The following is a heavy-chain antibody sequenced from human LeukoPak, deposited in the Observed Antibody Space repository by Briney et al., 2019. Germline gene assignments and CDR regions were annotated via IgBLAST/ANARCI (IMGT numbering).Heavy chain of an antibody. CDR2: ISSSRAII. J-gene: IGHJ6*03. V-gene: IGHV3-48*01. CDR1: GFTFNSYY. CDR3: ARAPRGAYGFGESPYYMDV. D-gene: IGHD3-10*01. Sequence: GSLRLSCAASGFTFNSYYMNWVRQSPGKGLEWLSYISSSRAIIYYADSVKGRFTISRDNAKNSVYLQMNSLRAEDTAVYYCARAPRGAYGFGESPYYMDVWGKGTTVTVSS.